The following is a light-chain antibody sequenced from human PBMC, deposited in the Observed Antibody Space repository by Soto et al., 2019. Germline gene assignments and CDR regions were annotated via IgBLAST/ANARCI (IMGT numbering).Light chain of an antibody. CDR1: QSVSSY. CDR3: LQDYNYPYT. Sequence: DIALTQSASTLSWSPGERATLSCGASQSVSSYLAWYQQKPGQAPRLLIYAASNRATGIPARFSGSGYRTDFNLTISSLETEDFAAYYCLQDYNYPYTFGQGTKVDIK. V-gene: IGKV3-11*01. CDR2: AAS. J-gene: IGKJ2*01.